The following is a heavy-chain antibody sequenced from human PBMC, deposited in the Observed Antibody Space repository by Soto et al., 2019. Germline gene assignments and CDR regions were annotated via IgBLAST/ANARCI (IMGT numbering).Heavy chain of an antibody. Sequence: QVQLQESGPGLVKPSQTLSLTCTVSGGSISSGGYYWSWIRQHPGKDLEWIGYIYYSGSTYYNQSRNSRVNISVDTSKNQFSLKLSSVTAADTAVYYCARGRSSTSPYPIGYWGQGTLVTVAS. CDR1: GGSISSGGYY. CDR3: ARGRSSTSPYPIGY. J-gene: IGHJ4*02. V-gene: IGHV4-31*03. D-gene: IGHD2-2*01. CDR2: IYYSGST.